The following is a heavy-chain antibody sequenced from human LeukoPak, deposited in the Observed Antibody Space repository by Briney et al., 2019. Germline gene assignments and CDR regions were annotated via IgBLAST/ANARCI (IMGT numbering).Heavy chain of an antibody. CDR2: ISGSGGST. V-gene: IGHV3-23*01. CDR3: ATPLPRGHTGIFGVVTPIDAFDI. CDR1: GFTFDDYA. J-gene: IGHJ3*02. D-gene: IGHD3-3*01. Sequence: PGRSLRLSCAASGFTFDDYAMHWVRQAPGKGLEWVSAISGSGGSTYYADSVKGRFTISRDNSKNTLYLQMNSLRAEDTAVYYCATPLPRGHTGIFGVVTPIDAFDIWGQGTMVTVSS.